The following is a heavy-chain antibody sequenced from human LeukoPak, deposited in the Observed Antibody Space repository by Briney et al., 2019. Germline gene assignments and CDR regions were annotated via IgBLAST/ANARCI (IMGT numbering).Heavy chain of an antibody. V-gene: IGHV1-2*02. J-gene: IGHJ2*01. Sequence: ASVKVSCKASGYTFTGYYMHWVRQAPGQGLEWMGWINPNSGGTNYAQKFQGRVTTTRDTSISTAYMELSRLRSDDTAVYYCASLYYDFWSGYSDWYFDLWGRGTLVTVSS. D-gene: IGHD3-3*01. CDR3: ASLYYDFWSGYSDWYFDL. CDR2: INPNSGGT. CDR1: GYTFTGYY.